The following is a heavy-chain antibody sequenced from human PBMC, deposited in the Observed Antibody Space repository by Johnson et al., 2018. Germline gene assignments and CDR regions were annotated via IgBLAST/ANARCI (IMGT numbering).Heavy chain of an antibody. Sequence: QVQLVQSGGGVVQPGRSLRLSCAASGFTFSNYDMHWVRQAPGKGLEWVAVTSYDGTNKYYADSVKGRFTVSRDSSNNTLYVQMGSLRAEDTAVYYWAREGGGPGAFDIWGQGTMVTVSS. D-gene: IGHD3-16*01. CDR2: TSYDGTNK. V-gene: IGHV3-30*03. CDR3: AREGGGPGAFDI. J-gene: IGHJ3*02. CDR1: GFTFSNYD.